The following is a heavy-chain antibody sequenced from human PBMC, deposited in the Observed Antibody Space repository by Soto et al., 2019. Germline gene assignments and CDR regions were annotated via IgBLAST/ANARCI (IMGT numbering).Heavy chain of an antibody. Sequence: SETLSLTCTVSGGPISRYYWNWIRQPPGKGLEWIGYIYYSGSTNYSPSLRGRATISVDKSNNQFSLRLRSVIAADTAVYYCATLPPRIVVSIIPIPTWGQGTLVTVSS. V-gene: IGHV4-59*12. CDR1: GGPISRYY. J-gene: IGHJ5*02. D-gene: IGHD2-21*01. CDR3: ATLPPRIVVSIIPIPT. CDR2: IYYSGST.